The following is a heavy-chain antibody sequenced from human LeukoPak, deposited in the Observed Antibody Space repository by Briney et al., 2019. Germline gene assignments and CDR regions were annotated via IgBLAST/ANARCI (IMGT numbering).Heavy chain of an antibody. J-gene: IGHJ5*02. Sequence: SGPTLVKPTQTLTLTCTFSAFSLSTSGVGVGWIRQPPGKALEWLAVIYGNDDKRYSPSLKSRLTIAKDTSKNQVVLAMTNMDPVDTATYYCARKLRGSGYPTSFDPWGQGTLVTVSS. CDR1: AFSLSTSGVG. V-gene: IGHV2-5*01. CDR3: ARKLRGSGYPTSFDP. D-gene: IGHD3-22*01. CDR2: IYGNDDK.